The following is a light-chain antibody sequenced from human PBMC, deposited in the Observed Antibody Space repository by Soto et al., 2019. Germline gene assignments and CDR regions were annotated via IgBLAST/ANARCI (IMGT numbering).Light chain of an antibody. J-gene: IGKJ5*01. Sequence: EVVMTQSPATLSVSPGERATLSCRASESVSRNLAWYQQKPGQAPRLLIYDASTRATGIPDRFSGGGSGTEFTLTISSLQSEDFVVYYCQQYGYSPITFGQGTRLEIK. V-gene: IGKV3-15*01. CDR2: DAS. CDR1: ESVSRN. CDR3: QQYGYSPIT.